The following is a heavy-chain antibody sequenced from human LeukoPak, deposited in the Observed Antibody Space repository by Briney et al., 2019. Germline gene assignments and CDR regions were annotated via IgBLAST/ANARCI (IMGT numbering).Heavy chain of an antibody. CDR3: ARVPSLNYDILTGYSYYFDY. D-gene: IGHD3-9*01. Sequence: GGSLRLSCAASGFTFSSYSMNWVRQAPGKGVEWVASISSSNRYIYYAASVKGRFTTSRDYAKNSMYLKMNCLGDEDTAVYYCARVPSLNYDILTGYSYYFDYWGQGTLVTVSS. CDR2: ISSSNRYI. J-gene: IGHJ4*02. CDR1: GFTFSSYS. V-gene: IGHV3-21*01.